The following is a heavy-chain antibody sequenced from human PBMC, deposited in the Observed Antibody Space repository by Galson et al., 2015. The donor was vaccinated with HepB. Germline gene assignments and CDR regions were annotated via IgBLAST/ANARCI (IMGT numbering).Heavy chain of an antibody. J-gene: IGHJ6*02. Sequence: SVKVSCKASGGTFSSYAISWVRQAPGQGLEWMGGIIPIFGTANYAQKFQGRVTITADESTSTAYMELSSLRSEDTAMYYCAEGAATYYYYYGMDVWGQGTTVTVSS. CDR1: GGTFSSYA. CDR2: IIPIFGTA. CDR3: AEGAATYYYYYGMDV. V-gene: IGHV1-69*13. D-gene: IGHD2-15*01.